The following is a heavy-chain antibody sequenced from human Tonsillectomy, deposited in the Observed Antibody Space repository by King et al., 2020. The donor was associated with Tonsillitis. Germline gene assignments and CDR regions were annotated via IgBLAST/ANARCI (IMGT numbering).Heavy chain of an antibody. CDR2: ISWNSGSI. CDR1: GFTFDDYA. V-gene: IGHV3-9*01. CDR3: AKDFYYYYYGMDV. Sequence: VQLVESGGGLVQPGRSLRLSCAASGFTFDDYAMHWVRQAPGKGLEWVSGISWNSGSIGYADSVKGRFTISRDNAKNSLYLQMNSLRAEDTALYYCAKDFYYYYYGMDVWGQGTTVTVSS. J-gene: IGHJ6*02.